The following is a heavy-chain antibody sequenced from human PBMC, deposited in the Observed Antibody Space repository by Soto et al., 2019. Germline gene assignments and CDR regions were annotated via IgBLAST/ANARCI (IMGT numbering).Heavy chain of an antibody. CDR3: ARARLDTPALEY. J-gene: IGHJ4*02. D-gene: IGHD2-2*01. CDR1: GFSFRSDA. Sequence: QVQLVESGGSVVQPGRSLRLSCAASGFSFRSDAMHRVRQAPGKRLEWVAVMSYDGSDKDYADSVKGRFTISRDNSKNTLYLQMSSLRAEDTAVYYCARARLDTPALEYWGQGTLVTVSS. CDR2: MSYDGSDK. V-gene: IGHV3-30-3*01.